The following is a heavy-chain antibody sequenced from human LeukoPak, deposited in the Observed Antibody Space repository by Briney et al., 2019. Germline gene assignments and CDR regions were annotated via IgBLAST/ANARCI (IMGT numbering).Heavy chain of an antibody. CDR2: IIPIFGTA. V-gene: IGHV1-69*13. CDR3: ARDTYYYDSSGQGYYYYGMDV. Sequence: SVKVSCKASGGTFSSYAISWVRQAPGQGLEWMGGIIPIFGTANYAQKFQGRVTITADESTSTAYMELSSLRSEDTAVYYCARDTYYYDSSGQGYYYYGMDVWGQGTTVTVSS. D-gene: IGHD3-22*01. CDR1: GGTFSSYA. J-gene: IGHJ6*02.